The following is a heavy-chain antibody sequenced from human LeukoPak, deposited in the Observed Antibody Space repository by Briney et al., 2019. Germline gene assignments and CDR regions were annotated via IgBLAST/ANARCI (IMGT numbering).Heavy chain of an antibody. Sequence: ASVKVSCKASGYTFTSYYMHWVRQAPGQGLEWMGIINPSGGSTSYAQKFQGRVTMTRDTSTSTVYMGLSSLRSEDTAVYYCARGLPLYYDFWRELNYGMDVWGQGTTVTVSS. D-gene: IGHD3-3*01. J-gene: IGHJ6*02. CDR1: GYTFTSYY. CDR3: ARGLPLYYDFWRELNYGMDV. V-gene: IGHV1-46*01. CDR2: INPSGGST.